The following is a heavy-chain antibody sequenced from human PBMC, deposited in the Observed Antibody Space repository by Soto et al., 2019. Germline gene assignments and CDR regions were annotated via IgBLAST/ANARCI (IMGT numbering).Heavy chain of an antibody. CDR1: SVGFC. D-gene: IGHD4-17*01. J-gene: IGHJ4*01. Sequence: SVGFCGRCIRQPPGKGLEWIGYIYYSGSTNYNPSLKSRVTISVDTSKNQFSLKLSSVTAADTAVYYCARLTVILAYWGHGTLVPVSS. V-gene: IGHV4-61*08. CDR2: IYYSGST. CDR3: ARLTVILAY.